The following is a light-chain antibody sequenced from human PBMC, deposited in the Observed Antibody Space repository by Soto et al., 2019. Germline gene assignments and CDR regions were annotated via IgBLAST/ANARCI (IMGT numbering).Light chain of an antibody. CDR3: QQGHNWPLT. CDR2: GAS. J-gene: IGKJ2*01. CDR1: QSINSE. V-gene: IGKV3-15*01. Sequence: EIVMTQYPATLSLSPGERAALSCRASQSINSELAWYQQKPGQPPRLLIYGASPRATCVPARFTGSESGSEFTLTISGLQSEDFAVYYCQQGHNWPLTFGQGTRLEI.